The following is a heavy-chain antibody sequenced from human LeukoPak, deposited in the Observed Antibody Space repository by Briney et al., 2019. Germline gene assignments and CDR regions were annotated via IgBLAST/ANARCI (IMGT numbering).Heavy chain of an antibody. D-gene: IGHD6-13*01. CDR1: GYTFTSYD. CDR2: MNPNSGNT. J-gene: IGHJ4*02. CDR3: ARGLKAAAGPPFFVY. Sequence: GASVKVSCKASGYTFTSYDINWVRQATGQGLEWMGWMNPNSGNTGYAQKFQGRVTMTRNTSISTAYMELRSLRSEDTAVYYCARGLKAAAGPPFFVYWGQGTLVTVSS. V-gene: IGHV1-8*01.